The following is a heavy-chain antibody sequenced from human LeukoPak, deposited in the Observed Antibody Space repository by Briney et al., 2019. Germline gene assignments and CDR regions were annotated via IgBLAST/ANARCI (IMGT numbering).Heavy chain of an antibody. D-gene: IGHD5-24*01. CDR1: GFMFNTYA. J-gene: IGHJ4*02. CDR3: ARVSEMATIMDY. Sequence: GGSLRLSCAASGFMFNTYAMHWVRQAPGKGLEWVAVISYDGSNEYYADSVKGRFTISRGDSENTLYLHMNSLRAEDTAVYYCARVSEMATIMDYWGQGTLVTVSS. V-gene: IGHV3-30-3*01. CDR2: ISYDGSNE.